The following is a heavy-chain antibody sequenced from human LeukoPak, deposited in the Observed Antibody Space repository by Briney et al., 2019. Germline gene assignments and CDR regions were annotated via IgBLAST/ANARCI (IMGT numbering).Heavy chain of an antibody. V-gene: IGHV3-7*03. J-gene: IGHJ4*02. CDR2: INEGGSGK. D-gene: IGHD4-17*01. CDR1: GFVFSNYW. Sequence: PGGSLRLSCAASGFVFSNYWMTWVRQAPGKGLEWVASINEGGSGKYYVDSVKGRFTISRDNAQKSLYLEMHSLRAEDTAVYYCARAVTSTEGYWGQGTLVTVSS. CDR3: ARAVTSTEGY.